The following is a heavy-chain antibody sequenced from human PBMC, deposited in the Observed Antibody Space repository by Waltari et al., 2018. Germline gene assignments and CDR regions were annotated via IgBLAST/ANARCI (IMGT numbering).Heavy chain of an antibody. J-gene: IGHJ4*02. CDR2: IYSSGTT. Sequence: QVHLLESGPGLVKPSETLSLTCNVSGGSIISYYWSWIRQPAGKGPEWIGRIYSSGTTNTNPSLHARVSMSVDTSKNQISLQLSSVTAADTAVYYCARTDYQHFFDYWGQGILVTVSS. CDR3: ARTDYQHFFDY. CDR1: GGSIISYY. V-gene: IGHV4-4*07. D-gene: IGHD3-16*01.